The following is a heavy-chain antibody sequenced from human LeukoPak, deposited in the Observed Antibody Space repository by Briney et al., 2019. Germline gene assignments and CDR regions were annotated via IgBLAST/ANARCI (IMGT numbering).Heavy chain of an antibody. CDR2: IRYDGGNK. CDR3: ATERDTAMVTIDY. CDR1: GFTFSSYG. Sequence: GGSLRLSCAASGFTFSSYGMHWVRQAPGKGLEWVAFIRYDGGNKYYADSVKGRFTISRDNSKNTLYLQMNSLRAEDTAVYYCATERDTAMVTIDYWGQGTLVTVSS. J-gene: IGHJ4*02. D-gene: IGHD5-18*01. V-gene: IGHV3-30*02.